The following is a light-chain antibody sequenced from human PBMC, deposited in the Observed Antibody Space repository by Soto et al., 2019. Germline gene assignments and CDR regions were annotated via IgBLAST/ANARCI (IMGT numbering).Light chain of an antibody. CDR2: DVS. Sequence: QSALTQPASVSGSPGQSITISCTGTSSDVGGYNYSSWYQQHPAKAPKLMIYDVSNQPSGVSNRFSDSKSGNTDYLTISGLQAEDEADYYCSSYTSSSIVFGTGTKLTVL. V-gene: IGLV2-14*01. J-gene: IGLJ1*01. CDR1: SSDVGGYNY. CDR3: SSYTSSSIV.